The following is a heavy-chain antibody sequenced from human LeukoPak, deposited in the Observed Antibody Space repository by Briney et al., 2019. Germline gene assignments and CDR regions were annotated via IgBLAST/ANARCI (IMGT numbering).Heavy chain of an antibody. CDR2: INPNSGGT. J-gene: IGHJ6*03. CDR1: GYTFTSYY. Sequence: VASVKVSCKASGYTFTSYYMHWVRQAPGQGLEWMGWINPNSGGTNYAQKFQGRVTMTRDTSISTAYMELSRLRSEDTAVYYCARGSSSWYQVPGYYYYMDVWGKGTTVTVSS. D-gene: IGHD6-13*01. V-gene: IGHV1-2*02. CDR3: ARGSSSWYQVPGYYYYMDV.